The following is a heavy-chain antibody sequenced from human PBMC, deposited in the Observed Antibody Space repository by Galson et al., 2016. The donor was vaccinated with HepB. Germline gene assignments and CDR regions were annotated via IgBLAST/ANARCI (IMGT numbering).Heavy chain of an antibody. J-gene: IGHJ6*02. CDR2: INPSGVRT. Sequence: SVKVSCKASGYTFTSQYIHWVRQAPGQGLEWMGVINPSGVRTSYAQTFQDRVTITADKSTNIAYMELRSLTSEDTAVYYCAKDRNYILQYYFGMDVWGQGTTVTVSS. D-gene: IGHD3-10*01. CDR3: AKDRNYILQYYFGMDV. CDR1: GYTFTSQY. V-gene: IGHV1-46*01.